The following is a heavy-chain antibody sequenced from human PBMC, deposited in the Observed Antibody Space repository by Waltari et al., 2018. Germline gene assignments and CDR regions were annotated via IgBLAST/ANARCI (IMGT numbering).Heavy chain of an antibody. D-gene: IGHD6-19*01. V-gene: IGHV4-38-2*01. CDR3: ARQGGPGIAVAGTRPFDY. Sequence: QVQLQESGPGLVKPSETLSLTCAVSGYSISSGYYWGWIRQPPGKGLEWIGNIYHSGSTYANPSLKSRVTISVDTSKNQFSRKLSSVTAADTAVYYCARQGGPGIAVAGTRPFDYWGQGTLVTVSS. CDR1: GYSISSGYY. J-gene: IGHJ4*02. CDR2: IYHSGST.